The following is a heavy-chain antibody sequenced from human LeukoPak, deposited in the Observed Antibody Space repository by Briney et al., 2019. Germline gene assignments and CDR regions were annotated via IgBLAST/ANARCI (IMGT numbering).Heavy chain of an antibody. CDR1: GFTFSSFS. Sequence: GGSLRLSCAASGFTFSSFSMTWVRQPPGKGLEWISYIHDGGSPIYYADSVKGRFTVSRDNARNSLYLQMNSLRVEDTAVYYCARGGSSWFSYWGQGTLVTVSS. CDR2: IHDGGSPI. J-gene: IGHJ4*02. V-gene: IGHV3-48*01. D-gene: IGHD6-13*01. CDR3: ARGGSSWFSY.